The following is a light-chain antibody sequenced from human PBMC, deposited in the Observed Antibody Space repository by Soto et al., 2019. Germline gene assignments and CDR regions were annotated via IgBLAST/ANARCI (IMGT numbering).Light chain of an antibody. Sequence: DIQMTQSPSSLSASVGDRVTITCRASQSLSSYLNWYQQKPGKSPKLLIYAASSLQSGVPSRFRGSGSGTDFTLTISRLQPEDFATYYCQQSETFGQGNKVEIK. CDR2: AAS. CDR3: QQSET. V-gene: IGKV1-39*01. J-gene: IGKJ1*01. CDR1: QSLSSY.